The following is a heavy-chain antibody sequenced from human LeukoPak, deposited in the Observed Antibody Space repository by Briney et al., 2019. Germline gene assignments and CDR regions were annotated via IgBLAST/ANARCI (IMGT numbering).Heavy chain of an antibody. CDR2: ISSSSSYI. CDR3: ARPNWNYGKIDY. Sequence: GGSLRLFCAASGFTFSSYSMNWVRQAPGKGLEWVSSISSSSSYIYYADSVKGRFTISRGNAKNSLYLQMNSLRAEDTAVYYCARPNWNYGKIDYWGQGTLVTVSS. J-gene: IGHJ4*02. V-gene: IGHV3-21*01. D-gene: IGHD1-7*01. CDR1: GFTFSSYS.